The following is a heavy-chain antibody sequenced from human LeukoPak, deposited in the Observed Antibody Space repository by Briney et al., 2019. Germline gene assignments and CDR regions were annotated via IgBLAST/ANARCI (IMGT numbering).Heavy chain of an antibody. CDR3: ARDPPTLYSGSYRPSDY. V-gene: IGHV3-74*01. CDR1: GFTFSSYW. CDR2: LNSAGTNT. J-gene: IGHJ4*02. D-gene: IGHD1-26*01. Sequence: PGGSLRLSCAASGFTFSSYWMHWVRQAPGKGLEWVTCLNSAGTNTWYAESVKGRFTISRDNAKNTLYLQMNSLRAEDTAVYYCARDPPTLYSGSYRPSDYWGQGTLVTVSS.